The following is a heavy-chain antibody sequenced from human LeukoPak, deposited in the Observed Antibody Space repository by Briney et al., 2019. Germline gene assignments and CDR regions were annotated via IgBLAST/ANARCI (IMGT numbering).Heavy chain of an antibody. CDR3: ARQDDSTGSNAFDI. Sequence: SETLSLTRTVSGGSIGSYFWSWIRQPSGKGLEWIGYIYYTGSTNYNPSLKSRVTISVDTSKNQFSLKLNSVPAADTAVYYCARQDDSTGSNAFDIWGQGTVVTVSS. D-gene: IGHD3-22*01. V-gene: IGHV4-59*08. J-gene: IGHJ3*02. CDR2: IYYTGST. CDR1: GGSIGSYF.